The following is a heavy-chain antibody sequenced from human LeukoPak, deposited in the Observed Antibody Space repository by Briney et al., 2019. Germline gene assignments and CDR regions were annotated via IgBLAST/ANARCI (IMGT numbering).Heavy chain of an antibody. J-gene: IGHJ4*02. CDR1: GGSISSYY. D-gene: IGHD3-3*01. CDR2: IYYSGST. V-gene: IGHV4-59*12. Sequence: PSETLSLTCTVSGGSISSYYWSWIRQPPGKGLEWIGYIYYSGSTNYNPSLKSRVTISVDTSKNQFSLKLSSVTAADTAVYYCARGPLPPWSGYYKYYFDYWGQGTLVTVSS. CDR3: ARGPLPPWSGYYKYYFDY.